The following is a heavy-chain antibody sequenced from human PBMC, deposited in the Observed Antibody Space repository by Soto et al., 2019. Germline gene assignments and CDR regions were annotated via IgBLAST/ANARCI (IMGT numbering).Heavy chain of an antibody. CDR2: INPNSGGT. CDR1: GYTFTGYY. Sequence: QVQLVQSGAEVKKPGASVKVSCKASGYTFTGYYMHWVRQAPGQGLEWMGWINPNSGGTNYAQKFQGWVTMARDTSISTAYMELSRLRSDDTDVYYCARRSGFSQGRNWFDPWGQGTLVTVSS. J-gene: IGHJ5*02. V-gene: IGHV1-2*04. D-gene: IGHD3-3*01. CDR3: ARRSGFSQGRNWFDP.